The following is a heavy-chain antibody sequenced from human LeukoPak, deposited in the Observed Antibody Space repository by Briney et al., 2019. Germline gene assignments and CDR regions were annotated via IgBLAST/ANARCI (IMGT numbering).Heavy chain of an antibody. J-gene: IGHJ4*02. CDR2: ISVDGSGA. V-gene: IGHV3-23*01. CDR1: GFTFSSYA. CDR3: ARDRNFPRDQFDY. D-gene: IGHD2-2*01. Sequence: PGGSLRLSCAASGFTFSSYAMSWVRQAPGKGLEWVSAISVDGSGAWYAGSVRGRSTISRDNSKSTVYLQMNSLTADDTAVYFCARDRNFPRDQFDYWGQGTLVTVSS.